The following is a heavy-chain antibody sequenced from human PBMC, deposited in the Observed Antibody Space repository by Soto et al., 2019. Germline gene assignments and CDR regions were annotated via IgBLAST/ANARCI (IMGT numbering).Heavy chain of an antibody. CDR2: ISSSSSYI. V-gene: IGHV3-21*01. CDR1: GFTFSSYS. Sequence: PGGSLRLSCAASGFTFSSYSMNWVRQAPGKGLEWVSSISSSSSYIYYADSVKGRFTISRDNAKNSLYLQMNSLRAEDTAVYHCARNPGAKRTGKYYYYYGMDVWSQGTTVTVSS. D-gene: IGHD1-26*01. CDR3: ARNPGAKRTGKYYYYYGMDV. J-gene: IGHJ6*02.